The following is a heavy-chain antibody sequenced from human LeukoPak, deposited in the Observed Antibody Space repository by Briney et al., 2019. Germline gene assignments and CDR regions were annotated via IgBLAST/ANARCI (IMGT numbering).Heavy chain of an antibody. Sequence: PGGSLRLSCAASGFTFSSYAMHWVRQAPGKGLEWVAVISYDGSNKYYADSVKGRFTISRDNSKNTRYLQMNSLRAEDTAVYYCARRKASLYGMDVWGQGTTVTVSS. CDR1: GFTFSSYA. J-gene: IGHJ6*01. V-gene: IGHV3-30*04. CDR2: ISYDGSNK. CDR3: ARRKASLYGMDV. D-gene: IGHD6-6*01.